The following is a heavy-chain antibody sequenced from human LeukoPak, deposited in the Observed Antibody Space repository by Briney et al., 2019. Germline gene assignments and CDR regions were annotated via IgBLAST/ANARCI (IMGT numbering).Heavy chain of an antibody. J-gene: IGHJ4*02. Sequence: ASVKVSCKASGGTFSSYAISWVRQAPGQGLEWMGGIIPIFGTANYAQKFQGRVTITADKSTSTAYMELSSLRSEDTAVYYCARETLTGYPAFDYWGQGTLVTVSS. CDR1: GGTFSSYA. D-gene: IGHD3-9*01. CDR2: IIPIFGTA. V-gene: IGHV1-69*06. CDR3: ARETLTGYPAFDY.